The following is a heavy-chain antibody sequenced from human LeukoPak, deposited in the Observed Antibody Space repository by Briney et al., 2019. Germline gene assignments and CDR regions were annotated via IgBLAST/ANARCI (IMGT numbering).Heavy chain of an antibody. CDR3: AKEIGSSWYQSYYYYGMDV. V-gene: IGHV3-33*06. D-gene: IGHD6-13*01. Sequence: PGRSLRLSCAASGFGLSPYGMHWVRQIPGKGLEWVAVIRYDGVTKYNADSVKGRFTVSRDTSNNMVYLQMNSLRAEDSAVYYCAKEIGSSWYQSYYYYGMDVWGQGTTVTVSS. CDR2: IRYDGVTK. J-gene: IGHJ6*02. CDR1: GFGLSPYG.